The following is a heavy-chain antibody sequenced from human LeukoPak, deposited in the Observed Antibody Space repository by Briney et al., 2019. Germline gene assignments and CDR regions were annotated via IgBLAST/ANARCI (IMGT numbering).Heavy chain of an antibody. D-gene: IGHD5-24*01. Sequence: PSETLSLTCTVSGDSISKDYYCWAWIRQPPGKGLEWIGTIYNNENACYNPPLESRVTMSVDTAKNQISLTLTSVTAADTAVYYCARDHIDGFNPNNWFDPWGQGTLVTVSS. V-gene: IGHV4-39*07. CDR3: ARDHIDGFNPNNWFDP. CDR2: IYNNENA. CDR1: GDSISKDYYC. J-gene: IGHJ5*02.